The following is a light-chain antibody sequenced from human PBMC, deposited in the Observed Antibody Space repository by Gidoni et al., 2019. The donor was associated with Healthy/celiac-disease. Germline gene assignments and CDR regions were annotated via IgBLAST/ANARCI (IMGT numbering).Light chain of an antibody. CDR3: QQYNNWRPYT. J-gene: IGKJ2*01. CDR2: GAS. CDR1: QSVSSN. Sequence: ELVMPQSPATLSVSQGERATRSCRASQSVSSNLAWYQQKPGQAPRRLIYGASTRATGIPARFSGSGSGTEFTLTISSMQSEDVAVYYCQQYNNWRPYTFGQGTKLEIK. V-gene: IGKV3-15*01.